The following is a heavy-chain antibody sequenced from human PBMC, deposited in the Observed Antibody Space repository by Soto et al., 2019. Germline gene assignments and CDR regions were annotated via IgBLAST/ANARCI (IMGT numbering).Heavy chain of an antibody. CDR1: GGSISSGGYY. CDR3: ATYGSGTYKPTTFDY. Sequence: QVQLQESGPGLVKPSQTLSLTCTVSGGSISSGGYYWSWIRQHPGKGLEWIGYIYYSGSTYYNPSLKSRVTLSVDTSKTQFSLKLSSVTAADTAVYYCATYGSGTYKPTTFDYWGQGTLVTVSS. D-gene: IGHD3-10*01. CDR2: IYYSGST. V-gene: IGHV4-31*03. J-gene: IGHJ4*02.